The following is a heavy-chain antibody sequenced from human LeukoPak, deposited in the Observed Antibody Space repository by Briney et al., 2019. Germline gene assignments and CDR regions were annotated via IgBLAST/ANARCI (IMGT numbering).Heavy chain of an antibody. V-gene: IGHV3-11*04. CDR3: ARDLYYYMDV. J-gene: IGHJ6*03. CDR2: ISISGTTI. Sequence: GGSLRLSCAASGFTFGDYYMTWIRQAPGKGLQWVSYISISGTTIFYVDSVKGRFTISRDNAKNSLYLQMNSLRAEDTAVYYCARDLYYYMDVWGKGTTVTVSS. CDR1: GFTFGDYY.